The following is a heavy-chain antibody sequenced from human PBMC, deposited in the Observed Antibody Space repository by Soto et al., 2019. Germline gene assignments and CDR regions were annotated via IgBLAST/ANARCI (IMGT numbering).Heavy chain of an antibody. CDR2: IYQSGSA. CDR3: ARAFYGVDL. Sequence: SETLSLTCTFSVGSITSGGYSCSWIRQSPGQGLEWIGYIYQSGSAFYNPSLKTRATILVDRSKNQFSLNLTSVTAADAAVYYCARAFYGVDLWGQGTMVTVSS. CDR1: VGSITSGGYS. J-gene: IGHJ6*02. V-gene: IGHV4-30-2*06.